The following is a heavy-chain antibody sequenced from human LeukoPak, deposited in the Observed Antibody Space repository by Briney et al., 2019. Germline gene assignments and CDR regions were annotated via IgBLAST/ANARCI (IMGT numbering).Heavy chain of an antibody. J-gene: IGHJ4*02. CDR3: ARRKGQWLVRVGLWIFDY. V-gene: IGHV1-2*02. CDR2: INPNSGGT. D-gene: IGHD6-19*01. CDR1: GYTFTGYY. Sequence: GASVKVSCKASGYTFTGYYMHWVRQAPGQGLEWMGWINPNSGGTNYAQKFQGRVTMTRDTSISTAYMELSRLRSDDTAVYYCARRKGQWLVRVGLWIFDYWGQGTLVTVSS.